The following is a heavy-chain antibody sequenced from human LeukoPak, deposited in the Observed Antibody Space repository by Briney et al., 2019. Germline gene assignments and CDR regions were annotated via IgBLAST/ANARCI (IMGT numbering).Heavy chain of an antibody. V-gene: IGHV3-7*01. Sequence: GGSLRLSCAASGFTFSSYWMSWVRQAPGKGLEWVANIKQDGSEKYCVDSVKGRFTISRDNAKNSLYLQMNSLRAEDTAVYYCAGPIAARNGDYWGQGTLVTVSS. CDR2: IKQDGSEK. D-gene: IGHD6-6*01. CDR3: AGPIAARNGDY. J-gene: IGHJ4*02. CDR1: GFTFSSYW.